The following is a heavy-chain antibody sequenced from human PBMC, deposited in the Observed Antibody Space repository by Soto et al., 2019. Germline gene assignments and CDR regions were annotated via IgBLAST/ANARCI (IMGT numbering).Heavy chain of an antibody. CDR1: GFSFSDRA. CDR2: ISSNGGGT. CDR3: AKRRGQQLENWQFDV. D-gene: IGHD6-13*01. V-gene: IGHV3-23*01. Sequence: EVQLLESGGGLVQPGGSLRLSCVASGFSFSDRAMGWVRQAPGKGLEWVSDISSNGGGTFYADSVKGRFTISRDNVKNTVHLQMNRLRDEDTATYYCAKRRGQQLENWQFDVWGRRSLVSVAS. J-gene: IGHJ2*01.